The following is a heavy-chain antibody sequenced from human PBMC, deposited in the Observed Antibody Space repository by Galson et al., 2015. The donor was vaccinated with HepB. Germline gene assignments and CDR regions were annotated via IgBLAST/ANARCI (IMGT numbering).Heavy chain of an antibody. CDR3: ASPTEGIAAAAHGDAFDI. J-gene: IGHJ3*02. CDR1: GGSISSSSYY. CDR2: IYYSGST. V-gene: IGHV4-39*01. Sequence: ETLSLTCTVSGGSISSSSYYWGWIRQPPGKGLEWIGSIYYSGSTYYNPSLKSRVTISVDTSKNQFSLKLSSVTAADTAVYYCASPTEGIAAAAHGDAFDIWGQGTMVTVSS. D-gene: IGHD6-13*01.